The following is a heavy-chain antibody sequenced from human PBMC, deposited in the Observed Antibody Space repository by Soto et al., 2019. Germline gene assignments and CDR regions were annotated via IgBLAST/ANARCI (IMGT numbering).Heavy chain of an antibody. Sequence: EVQLLESGGGLVQPGGSLRLSCAASGFTFSSYAMSWVRQAPGKGLEWVSAISGSGGSTYYADSVEGRFTISRDNSNHTLYLQMNSLRAEYTAVYYFAKDLTQQPEYFQHWGQGTLVTVSS. CDR2: ISGSGGST. D-gene: IGHD6-13*01. J-gene: IGHJ1*01. CDR1: GFTFSSYA. V-gene: IGHV3-23*01. CDR3: AKDLTQQPEYFQH.